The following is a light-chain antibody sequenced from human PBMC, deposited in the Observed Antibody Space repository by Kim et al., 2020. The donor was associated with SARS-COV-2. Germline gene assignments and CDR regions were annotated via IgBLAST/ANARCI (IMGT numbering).Light chain of an antibody. Sequence: QSVLTQPPSASGTPGQRVTISCSGSSSNIGSNTVNWYQQLPGTAPKLLIYSNNQRPSGVPDRFSGSKSGTSASLAISALRSEDEADYYCATWDDSLDVWMFGGGTQLTVL. CDR3: ATWDDSLDVWM. CDR2: SNN. CDR1: SSNIGSNT. J-gene: IGLJ3*02. V-gene: IGLV1-44*01.